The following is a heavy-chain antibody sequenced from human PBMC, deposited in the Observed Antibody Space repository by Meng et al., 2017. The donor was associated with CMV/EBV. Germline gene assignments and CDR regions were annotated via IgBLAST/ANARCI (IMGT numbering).Heavy chain of an antibody. J-gene: IGHJ4*02. Sequence: VQLVESGAGVKKPGSSVKVSCKAYGGTFSSYAISWVRQAPGQGLEWMGGIIPIFGTANYAQKFQGRVTITADESTSTAYMELSSLRSEDTAVYYCARDSSGWYPHFDYWGQGTLVTVSS. CDR2: IIPIFGTA. CDR3: ARDSSGWYPHFDY. CDR1: GGTFSSYA. D-gene: IGHD6-19*01. V-gene: IGHV1-69*01.